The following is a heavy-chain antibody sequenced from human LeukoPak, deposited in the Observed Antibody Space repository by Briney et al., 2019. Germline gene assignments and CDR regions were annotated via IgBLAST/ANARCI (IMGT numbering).Heavy chain of an antibody. V-gene: IGHV3-9*01. CDR2: ISWNSGSI. D-gene: IGHD6-6*01. Sequence: QPGRSLRLSCAASGFTFDDYAMHWVRQAPGKGLEWVSGISWNSGSIGYADSVKGRFTISRDNAKNSLYLQMNSLRAEDTAVYYCAREAYSRSTFAYWGQASLVTVSS. CDR3: AREAYSRSTFAY. CDR1: GFTFDDYA. J-gene: IGHJ4*02.